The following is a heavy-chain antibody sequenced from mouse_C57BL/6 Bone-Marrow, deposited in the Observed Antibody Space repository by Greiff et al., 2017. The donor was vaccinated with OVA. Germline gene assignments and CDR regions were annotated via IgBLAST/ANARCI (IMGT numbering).Heavy chain of an antibody. Sequence: QVQLQQPGAELVKPGASVKMSCKASGYTFTSYWITWVKQRPGQGLEWIGDIYPGSGSTNYNEKFKSKATLTVDTSSSTAYMQLSSLTSEDSAVYYCAREEGICYGYDSFEYWGQGTLVTVSA. CDR2: IYPGSGST. V-gene: IGHV1-55*01. D-gene: IGHD2-2*01. J-gene: IGHJ3*01. CDR3: AREEGICYGYDSFEY. CDR1: GYTFTSYW.